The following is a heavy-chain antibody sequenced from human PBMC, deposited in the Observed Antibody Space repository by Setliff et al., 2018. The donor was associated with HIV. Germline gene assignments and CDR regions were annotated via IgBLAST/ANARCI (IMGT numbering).Heavy chain of an antibody. CDR2: VFHSGSA. V-gene: IGHV4-4*02. J-gene: IGHJ5*02. CDR1: GGPLNSRNW. D-gene: IGHD3-10*01. Sequence: PSETLSLTCAVSGGPLNSRNWWSWVRQPPGKGLEWIGEVFHSGSANSNASLRSRVMISVDTSKNQFSLKLSAVTAADTAVYYCARDNVFGSRTGFDPWGPGILVTVSS. CDR3: ARDNVFGSRTGFDP.